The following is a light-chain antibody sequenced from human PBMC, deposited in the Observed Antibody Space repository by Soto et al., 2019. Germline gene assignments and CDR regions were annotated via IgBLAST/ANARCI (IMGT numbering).Light chain of an antibody. CDR1: SSDVGAYNY. Sequence: QSALTQPASVSGSPGQSITISCTGTSSDVGAYNYVSWYQQHPGKAPKLMIYDVSNRPSGVSNRFSGSTSANTASLTISGLRAEDEADYFCSSYTTSSTRVFGGGTKLTVL. CDR2: DVS. CDR3: SSYTTSSTRV. V-gene: IGLV2-14*03. J-gene: IGLJ2*01.